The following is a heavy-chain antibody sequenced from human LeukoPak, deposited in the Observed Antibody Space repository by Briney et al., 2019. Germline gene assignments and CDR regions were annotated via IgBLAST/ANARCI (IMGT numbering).Heavy chain of an antibody. J-gene: IGHJ4*02. CDR2: ISGSGGST. CDR3: AKIPGCCSWYYFDY. CDR1: GFTFSSYA. D-gene: IGHD6-13*01. V-gene: IGHV3-23*01. Sequence: PGGSLRLSCAASGFTFSSYALSWVRQAPGKGLEWVSAISGSGGSTYYADSVKGRFTISRDNSKNTLYLQMNSLRAEDTAVYYCAKIPGCCSWYYFDYWGQGTLVTVSS.